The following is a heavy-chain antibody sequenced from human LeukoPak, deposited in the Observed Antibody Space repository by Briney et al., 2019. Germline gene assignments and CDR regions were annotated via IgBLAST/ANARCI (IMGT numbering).Heavy chain of an antibody. CDR2: ISYDGKYR. D-gene: IGHD2-15*01. Sequence: PGGSLRLSCAASGFSFSGYTMHWVRQAPGKGLEWVAVISYDGKYRSYADSVKGRFTLSRDDSQNTLYLQMNSLTTMDTALYYCAAEYCGGGYCYTRHSGHDYWGQGTLVTVSS. J-gene: IGHJ4*02. CDR1: GFSFSGYT. V-gene: IGHV3-30*01. CDR3: AAEYCGGGYCYTRHSGHDY.